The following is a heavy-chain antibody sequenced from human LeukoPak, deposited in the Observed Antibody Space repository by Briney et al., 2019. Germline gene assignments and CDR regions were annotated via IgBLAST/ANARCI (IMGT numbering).Heavy chain of an antibody. J-gene: IGHJ4*02. V-gene: IGHV4-38-2*02. Sequence: SETLSLTCSVSGYSISSGFHWGWIRQPPGKGLEWIGNFFHTGTTSYNPSLKGRATISVDMSQNHFSLKLDSVTAADTAIYYCARGVDSWGQGSLVTVSS. CDR2: FFHTGTT. CDR3: ARGVDS. CDR1: GYSISSGFH.